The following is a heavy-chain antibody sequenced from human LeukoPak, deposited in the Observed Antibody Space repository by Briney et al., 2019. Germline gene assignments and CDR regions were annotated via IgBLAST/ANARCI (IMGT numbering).Heavy chain of an antibody. CDR2: IRYDGSNK. CDR3: ANMGWIYYYMDV. CDR1: GFTFSSYG. D-gene: IGHD2-2*03. Sequence: GGSLRLSCAASGFTFSSYGMHWVRQAPGKGLEWVAFIRYDGSNKYYADSVKGRFTISRDNSKNTLYLQMNSLRAEDTAVYYCANMGWIYYYMDVWGKGTTVTISS. J-gene: IGHJ6*03. V-gene: IGHV3-30*02.